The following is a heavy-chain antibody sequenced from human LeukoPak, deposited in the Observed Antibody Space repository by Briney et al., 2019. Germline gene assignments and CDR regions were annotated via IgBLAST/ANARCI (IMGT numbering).Heavy chain of an antibody. Sequence: GGSLRLSCAAPGFTLDDYGMSWVRQAPGKGLEWVSRINWNGGSTGYADSVKGRFTIYRDNAKNSLYLQMNSLRAEETALYYCARRYYDFWGGYFQEGAFDIWGQGTMVTVSS. CDR2: INWNGGST. CDR3: ARRYYDFWGGYFQEGAFDI. J-gene: IGHJ3*02. CDR1: GFTLDDYG. D-gene: IGHD3-3*01. V-gene: IGHV3-20*04.